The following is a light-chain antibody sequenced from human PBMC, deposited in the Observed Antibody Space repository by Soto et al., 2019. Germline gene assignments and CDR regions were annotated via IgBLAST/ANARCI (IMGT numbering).Light chain of an antibody. V-gene: IGLV2-23*03. CDR1: SSDVGSYDL. J-gene: IGLJ2*01. CDR3: CSYGGFSTFVI. CDR2: EGT. Sequence: QSVLTQPASVSGSPGQSITISCTGTSSDVGSYDLVSWFQHHPGEAPKLMIYEGTKRPSGVSGRFSGSKSGNTASLTISGLQADDEAHYYCCSYGGFSTFVIFGGGTKLTVL.